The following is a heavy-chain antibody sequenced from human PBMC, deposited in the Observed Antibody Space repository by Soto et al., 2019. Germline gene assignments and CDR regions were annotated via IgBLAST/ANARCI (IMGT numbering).Heavy chain of an antibody. Sequence: QVTLKESGPVLVKPTETLTLTCTVSGFSLSNARMGVSWIRQPPGKALEWLAHIFSNDEKSYSTSLKSRLTISKDTSKSQVVLTMTNMDPVDTATYYCARILRPRVPAAGIYYGMDVWGQGTTVTVSS. D-gene: IGHD2-2*01. CDR1: GFSLSNARMG. V-gene: IGHV2-26*01. CDR2: IFSNDEK. J-gene: IGHJ6*02. CDR3: ARILRPRVPAAGIYYGMDV.